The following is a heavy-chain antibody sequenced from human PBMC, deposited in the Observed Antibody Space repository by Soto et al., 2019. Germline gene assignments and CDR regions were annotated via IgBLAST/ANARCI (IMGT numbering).Heavy chain of an antibody. D-gene: IGHD2-2*01. CDR2: IYHSGST. CDR3: ARGRRGNGARHQEFGWNYFDY. J-gene: IGHJ4*02. V-gene: IGHV4-4*02. CDR1: GGSISSSNW. Sequence: QVQLQESGPGLVKPSGTLSLTCAVSGGSISSSNWWSWVRQPPGKGLEWIGEIYHSGSTNYNPSLKSRVTISVDKSKNQFSLKLSSVTAADTAVYYCARGRRGNGARHQEFGWNYFDYWGQGTLVTVSS.